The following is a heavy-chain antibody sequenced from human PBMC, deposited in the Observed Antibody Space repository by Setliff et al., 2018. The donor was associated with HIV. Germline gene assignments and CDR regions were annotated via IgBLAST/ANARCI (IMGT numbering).Heavy chain of an antibody. CDR1: GDSISNDY. J-gene: IGHJ4*02. D-gene: IGHD5-12*01. V-gene: IGHV4-4*09. Sequence: ETLSLTCSVSGDSISNDYWNWIRQPPGKGLEWIGYISSSGSINYNPSLKSRVTISVDTSKNQFSLKLTSVTAADTAFYFCARMAGDSGYPFDNWGQGTLVTVSS. CDR3: ARMAGDSGYPFDN. CDR2: ISSSGSI.